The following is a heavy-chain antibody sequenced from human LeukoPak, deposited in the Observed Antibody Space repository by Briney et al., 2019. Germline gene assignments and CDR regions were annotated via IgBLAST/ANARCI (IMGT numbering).Heavy chain of an antibody. Sequence: PSVTLSCTASGYTLTATYIHWVPQAPGQGLEWMGRVNPNSGGTDYAQNFQGRVTMTRDTSISTAYMELSRLRSDDTDVYSCARGYCTGGTCYLVENWLDPGRQPTLGTVTS. CDR3: ARGYCTGGTCYLVENWLDP. CDR2: VNPNSGGT. CDR1: GYTLTATY. D-gene: IGHD4/OR15-4a*01. V-gene: IGHV1-2*05. J-gene: IGHJ5*02.